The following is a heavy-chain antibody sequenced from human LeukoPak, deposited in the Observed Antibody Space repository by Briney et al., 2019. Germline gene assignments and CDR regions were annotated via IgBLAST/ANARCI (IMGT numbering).Heavy chain of an antibody. CDR1: GGSISSGDYY. D-gene: IGHD3-10*01. CDR3: ARSLYGPEDYFDY. J-gene: IGHJ4*02. Sequence: NPSETLSLTCTVSGGSISSGDYYWNWIRQSPGKGLEWIGYIYYSESTYYNPSLKSRVTISVDTSKNQFSLKLSSVTAADTAVYYCARSLYGPEDYFDYWGQGTLVTVSS. V-gene: IGHV4-61*08. CDR2: IYYSEST.